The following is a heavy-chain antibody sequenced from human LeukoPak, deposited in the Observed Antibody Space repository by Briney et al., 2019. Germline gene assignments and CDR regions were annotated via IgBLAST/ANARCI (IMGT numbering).Heavy chain of an antibody. CDR2: IVVGSGNT. V-gene: IGHV1-58*01. J-gene: IGHJ3*02. D-gene: IGHD6-13*01. Sequence: SVKVSCKASGFTFTSSAVQWVRQARGQRLEWIGWIVVGSGNTNYAQKFQERVTITRDMSTSTAYMELSSLRSEDTAVYYCAAEIAAAGTNAFDIWGQGTMVTVSS. CDR1: GFTFTSSA. CDR3: AAEIAAAGTNAFDI.